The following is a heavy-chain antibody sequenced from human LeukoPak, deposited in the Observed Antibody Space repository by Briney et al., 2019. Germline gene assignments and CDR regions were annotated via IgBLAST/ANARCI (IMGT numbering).Heavy chain of an antibody. CDR3: ARVDTAMVIDY. V-gene: IGHV1-69*04. CDR2: IIPILGIA. D-gene: IGHD5-18*01. Sequence: SVKVSCKASGGTFSSYAISWVRQAPGQGLEWMGRIIPILGIADYAQKFQGRVTITADKSTSTAYMELSSLRSEDTAVYYCARVDTAMVIDYWGQGTLVTVSS. J-gene: IGHJ4*02. CDR1: GGTFSSYA.